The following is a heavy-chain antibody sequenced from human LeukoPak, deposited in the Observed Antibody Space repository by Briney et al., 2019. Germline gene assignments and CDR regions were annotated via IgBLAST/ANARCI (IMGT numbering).Heavy chain of an antibody. D-gene: IGHD5-18*01. V-gene: IGHV3-30*04. Sequence: GGSLRLSCAASGFTFSSYAMHWVRQAPGKGLEWVAVISYDGSNKYYADSVKGRFTISRDNSKNTLYLQMNSLRAEDTAVYYCARDPGYSYGPYYYYYGMDVWGQGTTVTVSS. J-gene: IGHJ6*02. CDR3: ARDPGYSYGPYYYYYGMDV. CDR2: ISYDGSNK. CDR1: GFTFSSYA.